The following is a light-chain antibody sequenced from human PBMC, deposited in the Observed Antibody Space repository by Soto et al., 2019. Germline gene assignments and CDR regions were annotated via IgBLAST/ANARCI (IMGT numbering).Light chain of an antibody. CDR1: QSVSNNY. J-gene: IGKJ5*01. Sequence: EIVLTQSPGTLSLYPGERATLSCRASQSVSNNYLAWYQQKPGQAPRLLIYDTSSRATGVPDRYSASGSGTDFTLTISRLEPEDFAVFFCQQYGTSEIIFGQGTRLEI. CDR3: QQYGTSEII. CDR2: DTS. V-gene: IGKV3-20*01.